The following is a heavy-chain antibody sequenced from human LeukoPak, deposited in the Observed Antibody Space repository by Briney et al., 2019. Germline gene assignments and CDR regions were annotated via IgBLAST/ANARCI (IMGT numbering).Heavy chain of an antibody. CDR2: ISAYNGNT. CDR1: GYTFTSYG. D-gene: IGHD2-2*01. Sequence: ASVKVSCKASGYTFTSYGISWVRQAPGQGLEWMGWISAYNGNTNYAQKFQGRVTITADKFTRTAYMEITSLTSDDTAVYYCAKSEDRGYCSRTSCLLDRWGQGTLVTVSS. J-gene: IGHJ5*02. CDR3: AKSEDRGYCSRTSCLLDR. V-gene: IGHV1-18*01.